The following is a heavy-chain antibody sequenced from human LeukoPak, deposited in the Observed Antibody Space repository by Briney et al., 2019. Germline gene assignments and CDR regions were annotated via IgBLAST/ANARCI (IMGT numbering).Heavy chain of an antibody. CDR3: ARDKGLRYGYSLLDY. Sequence: SETLSLTCTVSGGSISSGGYYWRWIRQHPGKGLEWIGYIYYSGNTYSNPSLKSRVTISVDTSKNQFSLKLSSVTAADTAVYYCARDKGLRYGYSLLDYWGQGTLVTVSS. CDR2: IYYSGNT. CDR1: GGSISSGGYY. D-gene: IGHD5-24*01. J-gene: IGHJ4*02. V-gene: IGHV4-31*03.